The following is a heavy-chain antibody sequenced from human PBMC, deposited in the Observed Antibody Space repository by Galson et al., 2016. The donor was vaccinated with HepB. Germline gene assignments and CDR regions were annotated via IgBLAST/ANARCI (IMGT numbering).Heavy chain of an antibody. Sequence: TLSLTCSVSGGSISFGAYHWTWIRQRPGKGLEWIGYIYLPRSTSYTPSLQSRVTISIDRSYNQFSLRLRSETAADTAVYYCAKTEVGHGETYYKGMDVWGQGATVTVSS. CDR3: AKTEVGHGETYYKGMDV. CDR1: GGSISFGAYH. J-gene: IGHJ6*02. CDR2: IYLPRST. D-gene: IGHD4-17*01. V-gene: IGHV4-31*03.